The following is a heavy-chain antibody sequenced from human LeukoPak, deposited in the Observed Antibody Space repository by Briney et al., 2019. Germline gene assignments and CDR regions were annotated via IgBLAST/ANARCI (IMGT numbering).Heavy chain of an antibody. Sequence: PSETLSLTCGVSGGSISSSFYYWGWIRQPPGKGLEWIGSIHYSGSTYYNPSLKSRVTISVDTSKNQFSLKLSSVTAADTAVYYCARGFWSGYRSSDAFDIWGQGTMVTVSS. CDR1: GGSISSSFYY. V-gene: IGHV4-39*07. CDR3: ARGFWSGYRSSDAFDI. CDR2: IHYSGST. D-gene: IGHD3-3*01. J-gene: IGHJ3*02.